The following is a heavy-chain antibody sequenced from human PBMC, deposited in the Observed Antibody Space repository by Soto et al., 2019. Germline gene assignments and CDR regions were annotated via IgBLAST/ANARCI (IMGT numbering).Heavy chain of an antibody. J-gene: IGHJ6*02. CDR1: GFTFSSYD. V-gene: IGHV3-30*03. Sequence: PGGSLRLSCAASGFTFSSYDMHWVRQAPGKGLEWVVVISYDGSNKYYADSVKGRFTISRDNSKNTLYLQMNSLRTEDTTVYYCARGFGSGSLYGMDVWGQGTTVTVSS. CDR3: ARGFGSGSLYGMDV. D-gene: IGHD3-10*01. CDR2: ISYDGSNK.